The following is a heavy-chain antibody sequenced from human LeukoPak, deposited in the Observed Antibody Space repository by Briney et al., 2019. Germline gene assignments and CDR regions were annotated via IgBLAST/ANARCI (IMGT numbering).Heavy chain of an antibody. Sequence: SDTLSLTFNLSGGSISSSHWTWIPRPPGKGLEGCGYVFYSGSTNYNPSLKSRVTISIGTAKGRVSLGLTSVTAADTAGYHCARLGEHILKVWGEGILVTVSS. V-gene: IGHV4-59*01. CDR3: ARLGEHILKV. CDR1: GGSISSSH. CDR2: VFYSGST. D-gene: IGHD3-16*01. J-gene: IGHJ1*01.